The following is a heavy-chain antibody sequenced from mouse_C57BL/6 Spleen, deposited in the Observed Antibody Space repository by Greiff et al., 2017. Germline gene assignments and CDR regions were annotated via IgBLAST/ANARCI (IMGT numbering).Heavy chain of an antibody. V-gene: IGHV1-15*01. D-gene: IGHD4-1*01. CDR2: IEPETGGT. Sequence: VQLQQSGAELVRPGASVTLSCKASGYTFTDYEMHWVKQTPVHGLEWIGAIEPETGGTAYNQKFKGKAILTADKSSSTAYMELRSLTSEDSAVDYCTRTVGRNFDYWGQGTTLTVSS. CDR1: GYTFTDYE. J-gene: IGHJ2*01. CDR3: TRTVGRNFDY.